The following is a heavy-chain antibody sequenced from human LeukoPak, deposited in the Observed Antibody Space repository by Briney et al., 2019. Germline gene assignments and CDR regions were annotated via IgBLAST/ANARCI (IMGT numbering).Heavy chain of an antibody. CDR1: GYSISSGYY. J-gene: IGHJ4*02. V-gene: IGHV4-38-2*02. D-gene: IGHD1-1*01. CDR3: ARKGLYQTGTTFSY. Sequence: SETLSLTCTVSGYSISSGYYWGWIRQPPGKGLEWIGSIYHSGSTYYNPSLKSRVTISVDTSKNQFSLKLSSVTAADTAVYYCARKGLYQTGTTFSYWGQGTLVTVSS. CDR2: IYHSGST.